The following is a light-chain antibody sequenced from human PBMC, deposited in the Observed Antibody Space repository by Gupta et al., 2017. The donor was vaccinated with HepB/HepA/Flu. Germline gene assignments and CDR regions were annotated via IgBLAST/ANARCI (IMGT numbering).Light chain of an antibody. CDR1: QDINNY. J-gene: IGKJ4*01. CDR3: QQEDSLPIT. Sequence: DIKMTQSPSSLSSSVGDRVTITCQASQDINNYLSWFQQKPGKPPKLLIYDASSLETGVPSRFIGSGSETFFTFTITSLQPEDFAKYYCQQEDSLPITFGGGTKVEIK. CDR2: DAS. V-gene: IGKV1-33*01.